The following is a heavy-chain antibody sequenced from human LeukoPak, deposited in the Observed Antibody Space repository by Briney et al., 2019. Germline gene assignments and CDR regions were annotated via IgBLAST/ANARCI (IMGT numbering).Heavy chain of an antibody. Sequence: SETLSLTCNVSGASISSYYWSWIRQPPGEGLEWIGYFYHSGGTNYNPSLKSRATISIDTYKNEVSLKLRSVTAADTAVYYCARGASSSWYSLWKFWGQGTLVTVSS. CDR1: GASISSYY. V-gene: IGHV4-59*01. CDR3: ARGASSSWYSLWKF. CDR2: FYHSGGT. D-gene: IGHD6-13*01. J-gene: IGHJ4*02.